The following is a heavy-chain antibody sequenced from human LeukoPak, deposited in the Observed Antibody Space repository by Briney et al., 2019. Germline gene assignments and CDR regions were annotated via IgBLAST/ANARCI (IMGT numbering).Heavy chain of an antibody. CDR3: AKGGGYEAQYYYYYLDV. Sequence: GGSLRLSCAASGFTFSNYAMHWVRQAPGKGLEWVAFIRFDGSNEYYADSVKGRFTVSRDNSKNTLYLQMKSLRAEDTAVYYCAKGGGYEAQYYYYYLDVWGKGTTVTISS. CDR1: GFTFSNYA. CDR2: IRFDGSNE. D-gene: IGHD5-12*01. J-gene: IGHJ6*03. V-gene: IGHV3-30*02.